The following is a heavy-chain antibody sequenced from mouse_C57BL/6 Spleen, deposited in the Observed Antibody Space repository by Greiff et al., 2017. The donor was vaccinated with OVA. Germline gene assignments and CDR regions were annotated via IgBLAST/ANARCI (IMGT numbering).Heavy chain of an antibody. Sequence: EVQLVESEGGLVQPGSSMKLSCTASGFTFSDYYMAWVRQVPEKGLEWVANINYDGSSTYYLDSLKSRFIISIDNAKNMLYLQMSSLKSEDTATYYCARGDEPGFSYGGQGTLVTVSA. J-gene: IGHJ3*01. CDR2: INYDGSST. CDR1: GFTFSDYY. V-gene: IGHV5-16*01. D-gene: IGHD3-3*01. CDR3: ARGDEPGFSY.